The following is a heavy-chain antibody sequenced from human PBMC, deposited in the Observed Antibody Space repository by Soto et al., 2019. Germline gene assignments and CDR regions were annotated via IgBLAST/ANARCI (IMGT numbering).Heavy chain of an antibody. CDR2: IIPALDMI. Sequence: QVQLVQSGAEVAQPGSSVKVSCKASGDNFTNLALSRVRQAPVQGLVWMGGIIPALDMIKYAEKFQGRVTSTADESTSKAYMQLSRLTSEDTAVYYCARDNFSVGTWAHFFAHWGQGTLITVSS. V-gene: IGHV1-69*01. J-gene: IGHJ5*02. CDR3: ARDNFSVGTWAHFFAH. D-gene: IGHD3-3*01. CDR1: GDNFTNLA.